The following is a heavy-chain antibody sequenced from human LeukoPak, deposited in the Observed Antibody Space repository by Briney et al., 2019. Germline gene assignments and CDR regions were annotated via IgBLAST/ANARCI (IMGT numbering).Heavy chain of an antibody. CDR1: GFTFNTYG. J-gene: IGHJ4*02. CDR3: AKVTWLRFPFDY. CDR2: IWYDGSNK. D-gene: IGHD5-12*01. Sequence: GGSLRLSCAASGFTFNTYGMHWVRQAPGKGLEWVAVIWYDGSNKYYIDSVKGRFTFSRDNSKNTLYLQMNSLRAEDTAVYYCAKVTWLRFPFDYWGQGTLVTVSS. V-gene: IGHV3-33*06.